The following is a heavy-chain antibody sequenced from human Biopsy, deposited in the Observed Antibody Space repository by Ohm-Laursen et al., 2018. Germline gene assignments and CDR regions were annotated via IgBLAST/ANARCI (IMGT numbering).Heavy chain of an antibody. D-gene: IGHD5-24*01. CDR2: ISSSGRTM. Sequence: GTLSLICSASGFSFSDYYMIWIRQAPGKGLEWVSYISSSGRTMYYADSVKGRFTISRDNANKSLYLQMNSLRAEDTAVYYCATTRSFDNWGQGTLVTVSS. CDR3: ATTRSFDN. J-gene: IGHJ4*02. V-gene: IGHV3-11*01. CDR1: GFSFSDYY.